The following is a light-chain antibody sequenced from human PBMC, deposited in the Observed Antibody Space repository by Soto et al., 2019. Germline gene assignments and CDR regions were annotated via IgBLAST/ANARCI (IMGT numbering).Light chain of an antibody. V-gene: IGKV3-20*01. Sequence: EIVLTQSPGTLSLSPGERATLSCRASQSVSRSYLVWYQQKPGQAPRLLIYGASSRATGIPDRFSGSGSGTDFTLTISRLEPEDSAVYYCHRYGSPWTFGQGTKVEIK. CDR1: QSVSRSY. CDR3: HRYGSPWT. J-gene: IGKJ1*01. CDR2: GAS.